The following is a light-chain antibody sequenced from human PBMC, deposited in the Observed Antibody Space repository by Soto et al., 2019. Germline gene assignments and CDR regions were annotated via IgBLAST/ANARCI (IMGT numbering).Light chain of an antibody. CDR3: QQTSAAPSIT. Sequence: DIQMTQSPSSLSASVGDRVTITCRASESIARHLNWYHQKPGKAPKLLIYAASSLQNGVPPRFLSGESGKHFTSTINNREPEDFGTYYCQQTSAAPSITFGQGTRLEIK. CDR1: ESIARH. CDR2: AAS. V-gene: IGKV1-39*01. J-gene: IGKJ5*01.